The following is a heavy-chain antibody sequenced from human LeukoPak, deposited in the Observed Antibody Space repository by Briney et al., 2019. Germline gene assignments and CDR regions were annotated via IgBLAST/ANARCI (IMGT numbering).Heavy chain of an antibody. V-gene: IGHV4-59*01. J-gene: IGHJ4*02. CDR3: ARVDYGDYGAPLDY. D-gene: IGHD4-17*01. Sequence: SETLSLTCTVSGGSISSYYWSWIRQPPGKGLEWIGYIYYSGSTNYNPSLKSRVTISLDTSKSQFSLKLSSVTAADTAVYYCARVDYGDYGAPLDYWGQGTLVTVSS. CDR1: GGSISSYY. CDR2: IYYSGST.